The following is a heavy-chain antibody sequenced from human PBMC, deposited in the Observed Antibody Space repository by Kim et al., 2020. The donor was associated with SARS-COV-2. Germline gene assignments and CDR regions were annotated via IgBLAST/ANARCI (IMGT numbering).Heavy chain of an antibody. CDR3: ARRGYGSGSYPY. D-gene: IGHD3-10*01. CDR2: INHSGST. J-gene: IGHJ4*02. CDR1: GGSFSGYY. Sequence: SETLSLTCAVYGGSFSGYYWSWIRQPPGKGLEWIGEINHSGSTNYNPSLKSRVTISVDTSKNQFSLKLSSVTAADTAVYYCARRGYGSGSYPYWGQGTLVTVSS. V-gene: IGHV4-34*01.